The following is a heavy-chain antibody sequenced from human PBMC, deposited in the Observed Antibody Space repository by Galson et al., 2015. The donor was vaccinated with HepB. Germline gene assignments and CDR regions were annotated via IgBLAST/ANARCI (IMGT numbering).Heavy chain of an antibody. V-gene: IGHV1-18*01. Sequence: SVKVSCKASGYRFTTYGINWVRQAPGQGLEWMGWISTYTGNTKYAQKLQGRVTMTTDTSTNTAYMELRSLKSDDTAIYYCARDYALTTRNLFDPWGQGTLVTVSS. CDR3: ARDYALTTRNLFDP. CDR1: GYRFTTYG. D-gene: IGHD3-16*01. CDR2: ISTYTGNT. J-gene: IGHJ5*02.